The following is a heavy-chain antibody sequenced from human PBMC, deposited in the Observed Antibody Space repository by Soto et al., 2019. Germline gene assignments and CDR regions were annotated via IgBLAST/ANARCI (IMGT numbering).Heavy chain of an antibody. Sequence: PSETLSLTCTVSGGSISSSSYYWGWIRQPPGKGLEWIGSIYYSGSTYYNPSLKSRVTISVDTSKNQFSLKLSSVTAADTAVYYCARHTEMYRGSGSYSWFDPWGQGTLVTVSS. CDR3: ARHTEMYRGSGSYSWFDP. V-gene: IGHV4-39*01. D-gene: IGHD3-10*01. CDR1: GGSISSSSYY. J-gene: IGHJ5*02. CDR2: IYYSGST.